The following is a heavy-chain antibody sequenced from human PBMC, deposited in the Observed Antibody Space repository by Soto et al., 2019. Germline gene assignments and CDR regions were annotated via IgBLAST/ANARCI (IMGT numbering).Heavy chain of an antibody. CDR2: IYWNDDQ. V-gene: IGHV2-5*01. D-gene: IGHD3-10*01. Sequence: SGPTLVNPTQTLTLTCSFSDFSLTTRGAGVGWIRQPPGKALEWVALIYWNDDQRYNPSLKSRLTVTKDTSKNHVVLTMTNVDPLDTAKYYSKHRSPAYGHDSWGAGTLVTVSS. CDR3: KHRSPAYGHDS. CDR1: DFSLTTRGAG. J-gene: IGHJ4*02.